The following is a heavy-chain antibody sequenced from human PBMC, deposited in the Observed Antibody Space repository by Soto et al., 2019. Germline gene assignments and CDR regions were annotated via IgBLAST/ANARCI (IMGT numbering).Heavy chain of an antibody. CDR2: IIPIFGTA. D-gene: IGHD6-19*01. CDR1: GGTFSSYA. Sequence: VASVKVSCKASGGTFSSYAISWVRQAPGQGLEWMGGIIPIFGTANYAQKFQGRVTITADESTSTAYMELSSLRSEDTAVYYCARATSSGWYGSHFDYWGQGTLVTVSS. V-gene: IGHV1-69*13. J-gene: IGHJ4*02. CDR3: ARATSSGWYGSHFDY.